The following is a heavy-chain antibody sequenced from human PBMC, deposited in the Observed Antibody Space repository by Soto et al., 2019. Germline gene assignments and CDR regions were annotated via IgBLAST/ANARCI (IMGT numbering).Heavy chain of an antibody. Sequence: SETLSLTCTVSGGSISSSSYYWGWIRQPPGKGLEWIGSIYYSGSTYYNPSLKSRVTISVDTSRNQFSLKLSSVTAADTAVYYCARRPGIAVAGGYGMDVWGQGTTVTVSS. CDR2: IYYSGST. CDR1: GGSISSSSYY. D-gene: IGHD6-19*01. J-gene: IGHJ6*02. V-gene: IGHV4-39*01. CDR3: ARRPGIAVAGGYGMDV.